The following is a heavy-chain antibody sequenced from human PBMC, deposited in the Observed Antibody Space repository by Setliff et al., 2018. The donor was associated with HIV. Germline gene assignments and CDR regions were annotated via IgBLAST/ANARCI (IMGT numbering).Heavy chain of an antibody. CDR3: ARGGDYDSSGYYIT. CDR1: GGSISSSSGFY. D-gene: IGHD3-22*01. V-gene: IGHV4-39*07. Sequence: SETLSLTCTVSGGSISSSSGFYWGWIRQPPGKGLEWIGSMYHSGSTYFNPSLKSRLTISVDTSTNQFSLNLTSVTAADTAVYFCARGGDYDSSGYYITWGQGSLVTVSS. J-gene: IGHJ4*02. CDR2: MYHSGST.